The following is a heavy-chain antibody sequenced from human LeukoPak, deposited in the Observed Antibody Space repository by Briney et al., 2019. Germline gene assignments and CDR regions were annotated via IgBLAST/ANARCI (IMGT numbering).Heavy chain of an antibody. J-gene: IGHJ4*02. CDR2: ISWNSGNI. CDR3: AKDTNGDYGSGFDY. D-gene: IGHD4-17*01. V-gene: IGHV3-9*03. CDR1: GFTFDDYA. Sequence: GGSLRLSCAASGFTFDDYAMHWVRQAPGKGLEWVSGISWNSGNIGYADSVKGRFTISRDNAKNSLYLQMNSLRAEDMALYYCAKDTNGDYGSGFDYWGQGTLVTVSS.